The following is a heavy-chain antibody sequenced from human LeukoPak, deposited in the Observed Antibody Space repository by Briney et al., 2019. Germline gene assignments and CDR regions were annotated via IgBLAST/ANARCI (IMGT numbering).Heavy chain of an antibody. CDR2: IRYDGTKK. V-gene: IGHV3-30*02. CDR1: GFTFSSYG. CDR3: ARDRDPLAFEI. Sequence: GGSLRLSCAASGFTFSSYGMHWVRQAPGRGLEWAAFIRYDGTKKFYADSVKGRFTISRDNSKNTLYLQMNSLRDEDTAVFYCARDRDPLAFEIWGQGTMVTVSS. J-gene: IGHJ3*02.